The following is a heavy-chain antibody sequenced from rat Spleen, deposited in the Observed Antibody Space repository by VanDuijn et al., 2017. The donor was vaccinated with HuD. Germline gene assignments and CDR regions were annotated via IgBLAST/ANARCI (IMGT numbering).Heavy chain of an antibody. V-gene: IGHV5S13*01. Sequence: EVQLVESGGDLVQPGRSLKLSCAASGFTFSNYGMAWVRQAPTKGLEWVASISTSGGNTFFRDSVRGRFTISRDNAKSALYLQMGSLRSEDTATYYCARDTNYFDYWGHGVMVTVSS. D-gene: IGHD2-1*01. CDR2: ISTSGGNT. CDR1: GFTFSNYG. J-gene: IGHJ2*01. CDR3: ARDTNYFDY.